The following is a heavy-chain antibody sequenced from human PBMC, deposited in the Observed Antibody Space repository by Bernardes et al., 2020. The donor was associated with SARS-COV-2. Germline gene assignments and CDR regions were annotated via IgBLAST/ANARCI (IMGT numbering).Heavy chain of an antibody. J-gene: IGHJ4*02. CDR3: VRGPSDGHGRFEY. Sequence: GGSLRLSRAVSGFTFSSYWMHWVRQAPGKALVWVSRISPDGSTTTYADSVKGRFTISRDNAKNTLYLQMNSLGVEDTAVYFCVRGPSDGHGRFEYWGQGTLGTISS. V-gene: IGHV3-74*01. CDR2: ISPDGSTT. CDR1: GFTFSSYW.